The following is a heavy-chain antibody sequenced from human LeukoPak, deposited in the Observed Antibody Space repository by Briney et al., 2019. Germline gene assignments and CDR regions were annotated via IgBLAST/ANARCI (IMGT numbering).Heavy chain of an antibody. CDR3: ARGGSYLSAFDI. CDR2: IYSGGNT. Sequence: GGSLRLSCTVSGFTVSSNSMSWVRQAPGKGLEWVSFIYSGGNTLYSDSVKGRFTISRDNSKNTLYLQMNSLRAEDTAVYYCARGGSYLSAFDIWGQGTMVTVSS. V-gene: IGHV3-53*01. J-gene: IGHJ3*02. CDR1: GFTVSSNS. D-gene: IGHD1-26*01.